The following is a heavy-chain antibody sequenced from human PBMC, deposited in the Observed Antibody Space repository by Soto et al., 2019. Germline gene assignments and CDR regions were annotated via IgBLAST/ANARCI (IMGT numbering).Heavy chain of an antibody. J-gene: IGHJ5*02. CDR3: ARVRFSSYQQLVAGEGNWFDP. CDR2: IYYSGST. V-gene: IGHV4-59*01. CDR1: GGSISSYY. D-gene: IGHD6-6*01. Sequence: QVQLQESGPGLVKPSETLSLTCTVSGGSISSYYWSWIRQPPGKGLEWIGYIYYSGSTNYNPSLKSRVTISVDTAQNQFSLKLSSVTAADTAVYYCARVRFSSYQQLVAGEGNWFDPWGQGTLVTVSS.